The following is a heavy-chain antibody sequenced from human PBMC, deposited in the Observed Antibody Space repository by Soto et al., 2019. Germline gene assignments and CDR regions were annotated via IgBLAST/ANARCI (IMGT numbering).Heavy chain of an antibody. D-gene: IGHD5-18*01. J-gene: IGHJ6*02. CDR3: ARGGRGYSYGSYYYYGMDV. CDR1: GYTFTSYD. V-gene: IGHV1-8*01. CDR2: TNPNSGNT. Sequence: ASVKVSCKASGYTFTSYDINWVRQATGQGLEWMGWTNPNSGNTGYAQKFQGRVTMTRNTSISTAYMELSSLRSEDTAVYYCARGGRGYSYGSYYYYGMDVWGQGTTVTVSS.